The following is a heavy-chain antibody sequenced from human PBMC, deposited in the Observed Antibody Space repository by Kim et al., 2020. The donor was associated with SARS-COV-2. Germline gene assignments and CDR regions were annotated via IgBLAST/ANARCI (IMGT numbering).Heavy chain of an antibody. V-gene: IGHV3-7*03. CDR1: GFTFSSYW. CDR2: IKQDGSEK. D-gene: IGHD3-22*01. Sequence: GGSLRLSCAASGFTFSSYWMSWVRQAPGKGLEWVANIKQDGSEKYYADSVKGRFTISRDNAKNSLYLQMNSLRAEDTAVYYCARDHYYYDSSGYYWYFDLWGRGTLVTVSS. J-gene: IGHJ2*01. CDR3: ARDHYYYDSSGYYWYFDL.